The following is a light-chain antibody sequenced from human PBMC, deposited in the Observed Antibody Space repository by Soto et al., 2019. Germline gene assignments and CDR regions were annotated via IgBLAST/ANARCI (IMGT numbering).Light chain of an antibody. J-gene: IGKJ2*01. CDR2: AAS. CDR1: QGINNY. Sequence: DIQMTQSPPSLSASVGDRVTITCRASQGINNYLAWFQQKPGKAPKSLISAASSLQNGVPSRISGSGFKTDFTLTISRLQPDYFATYYGEQYDSYPNTFGQGTKVEIK. V-gene: IGKV1-16*01. CDR3: EQYDSYPNT.